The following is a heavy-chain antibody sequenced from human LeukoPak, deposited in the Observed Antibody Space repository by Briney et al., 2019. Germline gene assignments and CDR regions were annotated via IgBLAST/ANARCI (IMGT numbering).Heavy chain of an antibody. J-gene: IGHJ3*02. Sequence: GGSLRLSCAASGFTFDDYAMHWVRQAPGKGLEWVSGISWNSGSIGYADSVKGRFTISRDNAKNSLYLQMNSLRAEDTALHYCAKVHTGVWVDAFDIWGQGTMVTVSS. D-gene: IGHD1-14*01. V-gene: IGHV3-9*01. CDR3: AKVHTGVWVDAFDI. CDR1: GFTFDDYA. CDR2: ISWNSGSI.